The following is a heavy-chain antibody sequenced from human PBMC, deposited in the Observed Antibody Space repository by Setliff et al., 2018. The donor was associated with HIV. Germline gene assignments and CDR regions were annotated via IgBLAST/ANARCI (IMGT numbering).Heavy chain of an antibody. J-gene: IGHJ4*02. Sequence: GGSLRLSCAASGFTFSSYAMTWVRQAPGKGLEWVASITGSGISTYHADFVKGRVTISRDKSKNTLYLQMNSLRAEDTAVYYCAKNSAWAVIGSDYYLDFWGQGTLVTVSS. D-gene: IGHD6-19*01. CDR1: GFTFSSYA. CDR2: ITGSGIST. V-gene: IGHV3-23*01. CDR3: AKNSAWAVIGSDYYLDF.